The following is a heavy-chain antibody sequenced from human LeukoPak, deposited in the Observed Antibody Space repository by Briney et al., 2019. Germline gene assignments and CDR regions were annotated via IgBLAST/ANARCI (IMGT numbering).Heavy chain of an antibody. Sequence: SETLSLTCTVSGGSISSGSYYWSWIRQPAGKGLEWIGRIYTSGSTNYNPSLKSRVNISVDTSKNQFSLKLSSVTAADTAVYYCAREGYYGSGRYYYYYMDVWGKGTTVTISS. D-gene: IGHD3-10*01. CDR3: AREGYYGSGRYYYYYMDV. J-gene: IGHJ6*03. CDR1: GGSISSGSYY. CDR2: IYTSGST. V-gene: IGHV4-61*02.